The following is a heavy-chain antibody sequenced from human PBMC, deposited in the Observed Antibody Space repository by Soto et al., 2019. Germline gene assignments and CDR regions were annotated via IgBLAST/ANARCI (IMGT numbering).Heavy chain of an antibody. CDR2: ISYDGSNK. J-gene: IGHJ4*02. D-gene: IGHD3-22*01. V-gene: IGHV3-30-3*01. CDR3: ARAGPYYYDSSGYSI. Sequence: HPGGSLRLSCAASGFTFSSYAMHWVRQAPGKGLEWVAVISYDGSNKYYADSVKGRFTISRDNSKNTLYLQMNSLRAEDTAVYYCARAGPYYYDSSGYSIWGQGTLVTVSS. CDR1: GFTFSSYA.